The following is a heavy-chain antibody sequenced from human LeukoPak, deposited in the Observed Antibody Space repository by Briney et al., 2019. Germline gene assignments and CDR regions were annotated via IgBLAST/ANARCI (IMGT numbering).Heavy chain of an antibody. Sequence: QTGGSLRLSCAASGFTFSSYWMHWVRQAPGKGLVWVSRINSDVSSTTYADSVRGRFTISRDNAKNTLYLQMNSLRAADTAVYYCARGVGGDSRFDPWGQGTLVTVSS. V-gene: IGHV3-74*01. D-gene: IGHD1-26*01. CDR2: INSDVSST. CDR1: GFTFSSYW. J-gene: IGHJ5*02. CDR3: ARGVGGDSRFDP.